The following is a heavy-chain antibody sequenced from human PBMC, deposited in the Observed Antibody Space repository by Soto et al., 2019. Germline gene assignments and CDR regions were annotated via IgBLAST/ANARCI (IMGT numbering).Heavy chain of an antibody. CDR1: GGSISSYY. Sequence: PSETLSLTCTVSGGSISSYYWSWIRQPPGKGLEWIGYIYYSGSTNYNPSLKSRVTISVDTSKNQFSLKLSSVTAVDTAVYYCARVKATSSYYDILTGYLYFDYWGQGTLVTVSS. CDR3: ARVKATSSYYDILTGYLYFDY. J-gene: IGHJ4*02. V-gene: IGHV4-59*01. CDR2: IYYSGST. D-gene: IGHD3-9*01.